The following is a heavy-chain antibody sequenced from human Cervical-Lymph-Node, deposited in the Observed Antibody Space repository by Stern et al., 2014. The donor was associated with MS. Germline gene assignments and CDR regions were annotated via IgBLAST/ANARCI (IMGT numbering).Heavy chain of an antibody. D-gene: IGHD3-16*02. J-gene: IGHJ4*02. Sequence: VQLVESGAEVKKPGSSVKVSCKASGGTFSSYTIGWVRQAPGQGLEWMGGMIPMFCIANYAEKFQGRVTITADESTSTAYMDLSTLRSEDTAVYYCARATSDYIWGSYRYLDYWGQGTQVTVSS. CDR1: GGTFSSYT. V-gene: IGHV1-69*01. CDR3: ARATSDYIWGSYRYLDY. CDR2: MIPMFCIA.